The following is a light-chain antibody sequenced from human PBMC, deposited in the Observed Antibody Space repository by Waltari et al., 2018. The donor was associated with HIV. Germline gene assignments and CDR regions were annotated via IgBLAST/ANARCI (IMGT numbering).Light chain of an antibody. CDR1: RSDVGSYTL. J-gene: IGLJ2*01. CDR3: CSYAGSSTHVI. V-gene: IGLV2-23*02. Sequence: QSALTQPASVSGSPGQSITISCTGTRSDVGSYTLVSWYQQHPGKAPKLMIYEVSKRPSGVSNRFSGSKSGNTASLTISGLQAEDEADYYCCSYAGSSTHVIFGGGTKLTVL. CDR2: EVS.